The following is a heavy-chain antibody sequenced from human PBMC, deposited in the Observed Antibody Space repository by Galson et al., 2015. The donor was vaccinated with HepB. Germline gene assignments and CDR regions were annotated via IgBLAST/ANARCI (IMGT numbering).Heavy chain of an antibody. D-gene: IGHD1-7*01. CDR1: GFTFRTYG. J-gene: IGHJ3*02. V-gene: IGHV3-33*01. Sequence: SLRLSCAASGFTFRTYGMHWVRQAPGKGLEWVAIIWYDGGKKYYADSVKGRFTISRDNSKNTLYLQMNSLRAEDTAVYYCASLTPNWNYQKAGAFDIWGQGTMITVSS. CDR3: ASLTPNWNYQKAGAFDI. CDR2: IWYDGGKK.